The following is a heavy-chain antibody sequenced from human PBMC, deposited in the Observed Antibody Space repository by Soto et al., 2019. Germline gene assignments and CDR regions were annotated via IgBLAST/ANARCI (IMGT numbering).Heavy chain of an antibody. V-gene: IGHV1-2*04. CDR3: ARGAGGWYMDV. CDR1: GYTFTGYY. CDR2: INPNSGGT. Sequence: ASVKVSCTASGYTFTGYYLHWVRQAPGQGLEWMGWINPNSGGTNYAQKFQGWATMTRETSISTAYMELSRLRSDDTAVYYCARGAGGWYMDVWGKGTTVTVSS. J-gene: IGHJ6*03. D-gene: IGHD3-10*01.